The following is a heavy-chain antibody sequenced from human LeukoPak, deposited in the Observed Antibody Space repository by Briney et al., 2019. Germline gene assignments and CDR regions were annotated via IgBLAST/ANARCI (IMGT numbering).Heavy chain of an antibody. V-gene: IGHV4-59*01. CDR3: ARGDDFWSGYFGY. CDR1: GGTISSYY. D-gene: IGHD3-3*01. Sequence: SETLSLTCTVSGGTISSYYWSWIRQPPGKGLEWIGYIYYSGSTNYNPSLKSRVTISVDTSKNQFSLKLSSVTAADTAVYYCARGDDFWSGYFGYWGQGTLVTVSS. J-gene: IGHJ4*02. CDR2: IYYSGST.